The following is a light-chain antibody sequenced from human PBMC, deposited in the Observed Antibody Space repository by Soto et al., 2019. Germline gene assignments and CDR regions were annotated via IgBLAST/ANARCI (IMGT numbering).Light chain of an antibody. Sequence: DIQMTQSPSSVSASVGDRVAITCRANQDISSWLAWYQQKPGKAPNLLIYAASSLQSGVPPRFSGSGSGTDFTLTISSLQPEDFASYYCQQANSFPYTFDQGTKLEIK. CDR1: QDISSW. CDR2: AAS. CDR3: QQANSFPYT. J-gene: IGKJ2*01. V-gene: IGKV1D-12*01.